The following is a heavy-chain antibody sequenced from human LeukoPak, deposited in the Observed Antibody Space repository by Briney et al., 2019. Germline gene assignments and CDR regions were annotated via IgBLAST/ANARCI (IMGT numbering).Heavy chain of an antibody. D-gene: IGHD3/OR15-3a*01. CDR1: GGSISNYY. V-gene: IGHV4-59*12. J-gene: IGHJ3*02. CDR3: ARGVVLGQDDAFDI. CDR2: IFYRGSI. Sequence: SSETLSLTCTVSGGSISNYYWSWIRQPPGKGLEWIGYIFYRGSIDYSPSLQSRVTISVDTSKNHLSLRLTSVTAADTAVYFCARGVVLGQDDAFDIWGRGTMVTVS.